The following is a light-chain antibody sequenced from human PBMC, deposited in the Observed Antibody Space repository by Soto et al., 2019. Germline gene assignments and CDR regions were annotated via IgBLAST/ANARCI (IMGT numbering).Light chain of an antibody. CDR3: QQYDSSPKT. CDR2: GAS. V-gene: IGKV3-20*01. Sequence: EIVLTQSPGTLSLSPGERATLSCRASQSVSSSYLAWYQQKPGQAPRLLIYGASSRATGTPDRFSGSGSGTDFTLTISRLEPEDFAVYYCQQYDSSPKTFGRGTKVDIK. J-gene: IGKJ1*01. CDR1: QSVSSSY.